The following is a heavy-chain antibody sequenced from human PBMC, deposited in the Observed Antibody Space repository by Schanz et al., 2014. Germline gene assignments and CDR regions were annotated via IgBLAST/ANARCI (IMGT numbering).Heavy chain of an antibody. Sequence: QVQLVESGGGVVQPGGSLRLSCAASGFTFSNYGMHWVRQATGKGLEWVAFIRYDGSNKYYADSVKGRFTVSRDNSKNTLYLQMNSLRPEDTALYYCAKTRGYNKYYCDSWGQGTLATVSS. CDR2: IRYDGSNK. D-gene: IGHD1-1*01. CDR1: GFTFSNYG. V-gene: IGHV3-30*02. J-gene: IGHJ4*02. CDR3: AKTRGYNKYYCDS.